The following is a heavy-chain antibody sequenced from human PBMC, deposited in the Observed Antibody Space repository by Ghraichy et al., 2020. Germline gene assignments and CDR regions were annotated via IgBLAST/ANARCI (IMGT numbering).Heavy chain of an antibody. V-gene: IGHV3-23*01. CDR3: AKGAWSAVHFDY. CDR2: ISGSGGST. D-gene: IGHD4/OR15-4a*01. CDR1: GFTFSSYA. J-gene: IGHJ4*02. Sequence: GESLNISCAASGFTFSSYAMSWVRQAPGKGLEWVSAISGSGGSTYYADSVKGRFTISRDNSKNTLYLQMNSLRAEDTAVYYCAKGAWSAVHFDYWGQGTLVTVSS.